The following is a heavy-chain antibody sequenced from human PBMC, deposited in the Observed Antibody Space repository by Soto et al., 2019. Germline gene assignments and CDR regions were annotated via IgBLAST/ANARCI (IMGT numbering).Heavy chain of an antibody. V-gene: IGHV1-3*01. D-gene: IGHD3-22*01. Sequence: QVQLVQYGAEVKEPGASVKVSCRTSGYTFTSYAIHWVRQAPGQRPEWMGWINVGNGKTKYSQSFQDRVTITRDTSASTAYMELSSLRSEDTAVYFCARGVVVVMSNCFDPWGQGTLVTVSS. CDR2: INVGNGKT. J-gene: IGHJ5*02. CDR1: GYTFTSYA. CDR3: ARGVVVVMSNCFDP.